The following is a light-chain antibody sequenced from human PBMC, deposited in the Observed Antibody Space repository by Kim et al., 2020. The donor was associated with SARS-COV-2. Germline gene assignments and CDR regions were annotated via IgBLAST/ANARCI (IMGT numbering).Light chain of an antibody. CDR3: NSRDSSGTHWV. Sequence: GQTGRNKGQGDSHESYNASRNQQKPGQATVIVIYSKNSRPSGIPDRCSGSSSGTTASLTITGAQAEDEADYYCNSRDSSGTHWVFGGGTQLTVL. CDR1: SHESYN. V-gene: IGLV3-19*01. J-gene: IGLJ3*02. CDR2: SKN.